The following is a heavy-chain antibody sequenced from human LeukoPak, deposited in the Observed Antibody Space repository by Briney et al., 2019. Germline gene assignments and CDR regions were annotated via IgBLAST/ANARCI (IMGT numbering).Heavy chain of an antibody. Sequence: VASVKVSCKASGGTFSSYAISWVRQAPGQGLEWMGTINPSGGSTSYTQKFQGRVTMTRDTSTSTVYMELSSLRSEDTAVYYCARVYCSGGSCYLFAFDIWGQGTMVTVSS. V-gene: IGHV1-46*01. CDR3: ARVYCSGGSCYLFAFDI. J-gene: IGHJ3*02. CDR2: INPSGGST. CDR1: GGTFSSYA. D-gene: IGHD2-15*01.